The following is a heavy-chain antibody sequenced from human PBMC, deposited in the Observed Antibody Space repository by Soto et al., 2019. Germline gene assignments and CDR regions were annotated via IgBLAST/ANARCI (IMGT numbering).Heavy chain of an antibody. D-gene: IGHD3-3*01. CDR1: ANTFINNY. Sequence: QVQLLQSGAEVKKPGASVRISCKSSANTFINNYINWVRQAPGQGLEWLGVFNPRGGTTRYAQKFQGRVTMTGDTSTRTVFRELSNLKSEDTAVYYCARVYGLVQYDDVWSGYYDYWGQGTLVIVSS. J-gene: IGHJ4*02. V-gene: IGHV1-46*01. CDR2: FNPRGGTT. CDR3: ARVYGLVQYDDVWSGYYDY.